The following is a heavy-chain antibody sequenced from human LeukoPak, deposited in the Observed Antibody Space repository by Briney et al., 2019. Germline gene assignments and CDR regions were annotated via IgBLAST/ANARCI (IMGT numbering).Heavy chain of an antibody. CDR1: GGTFSSYA. V-gene: IGHV1-69*04. Sequence: SVKVSCKASGGTFSSYAISWVRQAPGQGLEWMGRIIPILGIANYAQKFQGRVTITADKSTSTAYMELSSLRSEDMAVYYCARAGCGGDCYRFDPWGQGTLVTVSS. J-gene: IGHJ5*02. D-gene: IGHD2-21*02. CDR2: IIPILGIA. CDR3: ARAGCGGDCYRFDP.